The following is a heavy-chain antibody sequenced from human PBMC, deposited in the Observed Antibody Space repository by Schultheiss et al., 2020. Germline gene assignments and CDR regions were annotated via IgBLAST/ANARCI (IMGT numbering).Heavy chain of an antibody. Sequence: SETLSLTCTVSAGSVTNNDYYWNWVRQPPGKGLEWIGYIYRGGSTNYNPSLKSRVTISIDSSKNQFSLKVNSVTAADTAVYNCARGEDSRKVGDWGQGTLVTGFS. J-gene: IGHJ4*02. V-gene: IGHV4-61*08. CDR1: AGSVTNNDYY. CDR3: ARGEDSRKVGD. D-gene: IGHD6-13*01. CDR2: IYRGGST.